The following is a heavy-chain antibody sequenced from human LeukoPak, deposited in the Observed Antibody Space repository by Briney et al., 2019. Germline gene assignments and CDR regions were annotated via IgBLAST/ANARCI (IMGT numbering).Heavy chain of an antibody. J-gene: IGHJ4*02. V-gene: IGHV3-7*01. D-gene: IGHD2-15*01. Sequence: GGSLRLSCAASGFTFTTYWMSWVRQAPGKGLEWMANIKQDGSEKYYVDSVKGRFTISRDNAKNSLYLQMNSLRAEDTAVYYCARDATGFDYWGQGTLVTVSS. CDR3: ARDATGFDY. CDR2: IKQDGSEK. CDR1: GFTFTTYW.